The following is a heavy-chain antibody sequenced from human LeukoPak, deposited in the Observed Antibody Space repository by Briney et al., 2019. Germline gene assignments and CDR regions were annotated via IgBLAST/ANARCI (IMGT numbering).Heavy chain of an antibody. J-gene: IGHJ4*02. CDR1: GFTFSSYS. CDR3: ARTATDTGEFDY. D-gene: IGHD6-13*01. V-gene: IGHV3-21*01. CDR2: ISSSSSSI. Sequence: PGGSLRLSCAASGFTFSSYSMNWVRQAPGKGLECVSSISSSSSSIYYADSVKGRFTISRDHAKNSLYLQMNSLRAEDTAVYYCARTATDTGEFDYWGQGTLVTVSS.